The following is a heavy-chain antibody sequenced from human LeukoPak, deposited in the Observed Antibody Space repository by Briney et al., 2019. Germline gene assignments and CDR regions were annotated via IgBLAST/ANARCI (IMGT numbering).Heavy chain of an antibody. CDR2: ISYDGSNK. Sequence: GGSLRLSCAASGFTFSSYAMHWVRQAPGKGLEWVAVISYDGSNKYYADSVKGRFTISRDDSENTLYLQMNSLRAEDTAVYYCARDRIAAAGISSGYFDYWGQGTLVTVSS. CDR1: GFTFSSYA. J-gene: IGHJ4*02. V-gene: IGHV3-30*04. CDR3: ARDRIAAAGISSGYFDY. D-gene: IGHD6-13*01.